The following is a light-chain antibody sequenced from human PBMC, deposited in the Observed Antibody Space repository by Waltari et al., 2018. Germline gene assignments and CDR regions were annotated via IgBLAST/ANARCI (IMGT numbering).Light chain of an antibody. J-gene: IGLJ2*01. CDR1: SRHVGGYTH. Sequence: QSALTPPRSVSGSPGQSVTISCTGPSRHVGGYTHASWYQQHPGNAPKLMIYDVSKRPSGVPDRFSGSKSGNTASLTISGLQAEDEADYYCCSYAGSYTLVFGGGTKLTVL. CDR2: DVS. CDR3: CSYAGSYTLV. V-gene: IGLV2-11*01.